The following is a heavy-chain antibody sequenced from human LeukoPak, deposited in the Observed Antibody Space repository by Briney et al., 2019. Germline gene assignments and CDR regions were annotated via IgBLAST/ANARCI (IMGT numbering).Heavy chain of an antibody. CDR2: INPSGGST. CDR1: GYTFNSYY. D-gene: IGHD4-17*01. Sequence: ASVKVSCNASGYTFNSYYMPWVRQAPGQGLEWMGIINPSGGSTSYAQKFQGRVTMTRDTSTSTVYMELSSLRSEDTAVYYCARESYGEEDNWGQGTLVTVSS. V-gene: IGHV1-46*02. J-gene: IGHJ4*02. CDR3: ARESYGEEDN.